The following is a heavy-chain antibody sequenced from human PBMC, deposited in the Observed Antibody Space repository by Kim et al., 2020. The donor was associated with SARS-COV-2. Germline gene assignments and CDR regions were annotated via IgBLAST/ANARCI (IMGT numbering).Heavy chain of an antibody. Sequence: QKSQGKVTMTRDTYTSTVYMELSSLRSEDTAVYYCARSPLAAAGDYYFDYWGQGTLVTVSS. CDR3: ARSPLAAAGDYYFDY. J-gene: IGHJ4*02. V-gene: IGHV1-46*01. D-gene: IGHD6-13*01.